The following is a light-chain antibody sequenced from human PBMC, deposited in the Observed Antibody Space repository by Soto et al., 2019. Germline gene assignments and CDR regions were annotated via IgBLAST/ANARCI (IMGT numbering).Light chain of an antibody. J-gene: IGLJ2*01. CDR3: SSYAGSSNFVV. Sequence: QSALTQPASVSGSPGQSITISCTGTSSDVGSYNLVSWYQQHPGKAPKLMIYEGTKRPSGVSTRFSGSKSGNTASLTVSGLQAEDEAAYYCSSYAGSSNFVVFGGGTKLTVL. CDR2: EGT. CDR1: SSDVGSYNL. V-gene: IGLV2-14*02.